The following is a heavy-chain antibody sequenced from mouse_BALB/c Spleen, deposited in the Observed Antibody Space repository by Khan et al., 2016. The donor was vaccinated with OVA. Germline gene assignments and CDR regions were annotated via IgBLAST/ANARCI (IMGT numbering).Heavy chain of an antibody. V-gene: IGHV1-12*01. Sequence: QVQLKQSGAELVKPGASVKMSCKASGYTFTSYNMHWVKQTPGQGLEWIGAIYPGNGDTSYNQKFKGKATLTADKSSSTAYMQLSSLPSEDSAVLFCARGGGGWYNDVWGAGTTVTVSS. J-gene: IGHJ1*01. CDR2: IYPGNGDT. CDR1: GYTFTSYN. CDR3: ARGGGGWYNDV.